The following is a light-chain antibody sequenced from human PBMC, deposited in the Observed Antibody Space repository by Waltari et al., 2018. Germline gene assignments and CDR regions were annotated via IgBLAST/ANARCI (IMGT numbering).Light chain of an antibody. Sequence: QSVLTQPPSVSGAPGQPVTISCTGTSSNIGAGSSVHWYQHLPGAAPKVLMYDDIYRPSRGPDRFSGSKSGTSASLTISGLQAEDEADYYGQSCDGHLHWVFGGETMLTVL. V-gene: IGLV1-40*01. CDR2: DDI. CDR1: SSNIGAGSS. J-gene: IGLJ3*02. CDR3: QSCDGHLHWV.